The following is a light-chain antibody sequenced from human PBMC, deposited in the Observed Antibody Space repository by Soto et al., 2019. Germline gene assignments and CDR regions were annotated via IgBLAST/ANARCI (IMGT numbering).Light chain of an antibody. CDR1: QSVSSTY. Sequence: IVLTQSPGTLSLSPGERATLSCRASQSVSSTYIAWCQQNPGQAPRLLIYGASSRATGIPDRFSGSGSGTDFTLTISRLEPEELAVYFCKQYGRSSPFPFGQGTKADIK. J-gene: IGKJ2*01. V-gene: IGKV3-20*01. CDR3: KQYGRSSPFP. CDR2: GAS.